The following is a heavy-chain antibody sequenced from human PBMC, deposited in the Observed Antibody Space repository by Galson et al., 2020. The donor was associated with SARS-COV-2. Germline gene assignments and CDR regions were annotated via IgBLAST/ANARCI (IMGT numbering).Heavy chain of an antibody. CDR3: ARDRIAAAGKCYYYCGMDV. D-gene: IGHD6-13*01. J-gene: IGHJ6*02. Sequence: ALVQVSCKASGYTLTSYGISWVRQAPGQGLEWMGWISAYNGNTNHAQKLQGRVTMTTDTSTSTAYMELRSLRSDDTAVYYCARDRIAAAGKCYYYCGMDVWGQGTTVTVSS. CDR1: GYTLTSYG. CDR2: ISAYNGNT. V-gene: IGHV1-18*01.